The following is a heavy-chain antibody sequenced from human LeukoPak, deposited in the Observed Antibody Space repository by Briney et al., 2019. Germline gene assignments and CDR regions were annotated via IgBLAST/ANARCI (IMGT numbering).Heavy chain of an antibody. CDR2: IQNDESDK. CDR3: AREGGRAAPGRFDY. CDR1: GINFRSSG. V-gene: IGHV3-30*02. D-gene: IGHD6-13*01. J-gene: IGHJ4*02. Sequence: GGSLRLSCAASGINFRSSGMHWVRQAPGKGLEWVTFIQNDESDKSYAASVQGRFTISRDNSKNTVYLHMNSLRADDTALYYCAREGGRAAPGRFDYWGQGTLVTVSS.